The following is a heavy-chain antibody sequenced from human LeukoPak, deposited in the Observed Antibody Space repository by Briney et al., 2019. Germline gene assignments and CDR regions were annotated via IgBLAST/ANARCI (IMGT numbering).Heavy chain of an antibody. Sequence: SETLSLTCTVSGGSISSSDYYWAWVRQPPGKVLEWIGSGYYSGSSYYTASLTSPVTISVDTSKNRFFLKVMSVTAADTAVYYCARLLAAAKTDYFDYWGQGTLVTVSS. J-gene: IGHJ4*02. CDR1: GGSISSSDYY. CDR2: GYYSGSS. D-gene: IGHD6-13*01. V-gene: IGHV4-39*01. CDR3: ARLLAAAKTDYFDY.